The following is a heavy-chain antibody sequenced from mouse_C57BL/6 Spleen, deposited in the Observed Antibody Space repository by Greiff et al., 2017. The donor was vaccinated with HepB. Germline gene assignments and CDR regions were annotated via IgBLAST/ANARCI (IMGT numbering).Heavy chain of an antibody. V-gene: IGHV1-26*01. CDR2: INPNNGGT. Sequence: EVQLQQSGPELVKPGASVKISCKASGYTFTDYYMNWVKQSHGKSLEWIGDINPNNGGTSYNQKLKGKATLTVDQSSSTADMELRSLTSEDSAVYYCARGSYYYGGYWYFDVWGTGTTVTVSS. CDR1: GYTFTDYY. CDR3: ARGSYYYGGYWYFDV. J-gene: IGHJ1*03. D-gene: IGHD1-1*01.